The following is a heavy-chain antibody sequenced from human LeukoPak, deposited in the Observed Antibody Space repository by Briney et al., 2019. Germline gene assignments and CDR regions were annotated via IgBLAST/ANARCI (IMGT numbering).Heavy chain of an antibody. Sequence: PGGSLRLSCAASGFTFSSYAMHWVRQAPGKGLEGVAVISYDGSIKSYTDSAKGQFTISRDNPKNTLYLQLNGLRVDDTAVYYCARGRAGNYHDYWGQGTLVTVTS. CDR2: ISYDGSIK. V-gene: IGHV3-30-3*01. J-gene: IGHJ4*02. CDR3: ARGRAGNYHDY. D-gene: IGHD1-7*01. CDR1: GFTFSSYA.